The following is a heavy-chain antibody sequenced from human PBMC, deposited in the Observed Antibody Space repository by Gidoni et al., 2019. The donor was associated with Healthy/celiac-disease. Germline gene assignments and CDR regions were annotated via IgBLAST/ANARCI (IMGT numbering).Heavy chain of an antibody. Sequence: QVQLQQWGAGLLKPSETLSLTCAVYGGSFSGYYWSWIRQPPGKGLEWIGEINHSGSTNYNPSLKSRVTISVDTSKNQFSLKLSSVTAADTAVYYCARVAPSNPSTSQQWLVTAKYYYGMDVWGQGTTVTVSS. D-gene: IGHD6-19*01. CDR2: INHSGST. V-gene: IGHV4-34*01. CDR3: ARVAPSNPSTSQQWLVTAKYYYGMDV. CDR1: GGSFSGYY. J-gene: IGHJ6*02.